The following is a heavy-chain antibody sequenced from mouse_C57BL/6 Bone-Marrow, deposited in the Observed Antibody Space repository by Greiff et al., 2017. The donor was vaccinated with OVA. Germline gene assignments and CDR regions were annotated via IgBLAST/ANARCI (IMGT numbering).Heavy chain of an antibody. J-gene: IGHJ3*01. Sequence: EVKLVESGGGLVQPGGSMKLSCVASGFTFSNYWMNWVRQSPEQGLEWVAQIRLKSDNYATHYAESVKGRFTISRDDSKSSVYLQMNNLRAEDTGSDYCTGPGDPFAYWGQGTLVTVSA. CDR2: IRLKSDNYAT. V-gene: IGHV6-3*01. CDR3: TGPGDPFAY. CDR1: GFTFSNYW. D-gene: IGHD4-1*01.